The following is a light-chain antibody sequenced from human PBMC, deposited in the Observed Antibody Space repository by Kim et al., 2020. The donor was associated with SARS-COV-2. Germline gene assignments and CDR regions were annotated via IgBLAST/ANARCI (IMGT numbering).Light chain of an antibody. CDR1: QGVSSY. CDR2: DAS. V-gene: IGKV3-11*01. Sequence: SLSPGESATLPCRASQGVSSYLAWYQQKPGQAPRLLIYDASNRATGIPARFSGSGSGTDFPLTISSLEPEDFAVYYCQQRSNWITFGQGTRLEIK. CDR3: QQRSNWIT. J-gene: IGKJ5*01.